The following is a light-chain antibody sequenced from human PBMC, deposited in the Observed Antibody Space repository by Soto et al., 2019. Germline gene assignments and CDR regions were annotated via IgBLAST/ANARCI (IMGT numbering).Light chain of an antibody. Sequence: QSVLTQPPSVSGAPGQRVTISCTGSSPNIGAGYDVHWYQQLPGTAPKLLIYGNGNRPSGVPDRFSGSKSGTSASLAITGLQAEDEADYYCQSYDSSLYVFGTGTKVTVL. CDR2: GNG. CDR1: SPNIGAGYD. CDR3: QSYDSSLYV. V-gene: IGLV1-40*01. J-gene: IGLJ1*01.